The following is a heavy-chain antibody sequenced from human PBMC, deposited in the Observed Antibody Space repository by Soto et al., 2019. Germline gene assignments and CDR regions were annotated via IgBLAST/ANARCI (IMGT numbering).Heavy chain of an antibody. D-gene: IGHD3-10*01. CDR3: ARLRRADAGAYYSDV. Sequence: PSETLSLTCTVSGGSISSSSYYWGWIRQPPGKGLEWIGSIYYSGSTYYNPSLKSRVTISVDTSKNQFSLKLSSVTAADTAVYYCARLRRADAGAYYSDVWGQGTTVTV. J-gene: IGHJ6*02. CDR1: GGSISSSSYY. V-gene: IGHV4-39*01. CDR2: IYYSGST.